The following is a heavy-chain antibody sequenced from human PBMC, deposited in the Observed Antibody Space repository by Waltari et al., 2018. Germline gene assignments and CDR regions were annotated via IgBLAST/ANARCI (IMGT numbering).Heavy chain of an antibody. Sequence: QVQLVQSGAEVKKPGASVKVSCKASGYTFTSYDINWVRQATGQGLEWMGWNNPNSGNTGYAQKCQGRVTITRNTSISTAYMELSSLRSEDTAVYYCARRTRSSIAARPYAFDIWGQGTMVTVSS. CDR3: ARRTRSSIAARPYAFDI. J-gene: IGHJ3*02. CDR2: NNPNSGNT. CDR1: GYTFTSYD. D-gene: IGHD6-6*01. V-gene: IGHV1-8*03.